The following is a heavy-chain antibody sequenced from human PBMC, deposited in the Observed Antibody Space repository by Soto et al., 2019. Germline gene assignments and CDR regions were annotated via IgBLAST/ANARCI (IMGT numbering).Heavy chain of an antibody. Sequence: QVQLVESGGGVVQPGRSLRLSCAASGFTFRGHGMHWVRQAPGRGLEWVAVIWYDGSQIYYGDSVRGRFTISRDNSKDTLYLLMNSLRAEDTAVYYCARDPESCSGGSCVAFDLWGQGTMVTVSS. CDR1: GFTFRGHG. CDR2: IWYDGSQI. D-gene: IGHD2-15*01. V-gene: IGHV3-33*01. J-gene: IGHJ3*01. CDR3: ARDPESCSGGSCVAFDL.